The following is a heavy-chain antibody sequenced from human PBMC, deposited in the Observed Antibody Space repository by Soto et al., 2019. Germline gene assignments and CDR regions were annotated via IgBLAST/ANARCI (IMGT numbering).Heavy chain of an antibody. V-gene: IGHV3-21*01. CDR3: ARDLTTVVTLNWFDP. CDR1: GFTCSSYS. Sequence: GGSLRLACAASGFTCSSYSMNWVRQAPGKGLEWVSSISSSSSYIYYADSVKGRFTISRDNAKNSLYLQMNSLRAEDTAVYYCARDLTTVVTLNWFDPWGQGTLVTVSS. J-gene: IGHJ5*02. D-gene: IGHD4-17*01. CDR2: ISSSSSYI.